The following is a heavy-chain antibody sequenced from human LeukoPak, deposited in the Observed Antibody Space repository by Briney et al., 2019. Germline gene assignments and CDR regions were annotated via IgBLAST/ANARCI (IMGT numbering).Heavy chain of an antibody. Sequence: PGGSLRLSCAASGFTFSSSTMNWVRQAPGKGLEWVSSISSSSSYIYYVDSVKGRFTISRDNSKNTLYLQMNSLRAEGTAVYYCAKEVVITFGGVIVTRGFDYWGQGTLVTVSS. CDR1: GFTFSSST. D-gene: IGHD3-16*02. V-gene: IGHV3-21*04. J-gene: IGHJ4*02. CDR3: AKEVVITFGGVIVTRGFDY. CDR2: ISSSSSYI.